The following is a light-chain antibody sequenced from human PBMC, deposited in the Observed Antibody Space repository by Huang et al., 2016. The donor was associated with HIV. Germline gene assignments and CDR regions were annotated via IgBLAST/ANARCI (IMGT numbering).Light chain of an antibody. CDR2: TAS. V-gene: IGKV1-39*01. J-gene: IGKJ2*01. CDR1: QSSSSY. CDR3: QQSDRTPYT. Sequence: DIQMTQSPSSLSASVGDRVTITCRASQSSSSYLNWYQQKPGKAPNLLIYTASTLQSGVPARCSGSGSGTDFTLTISSLQPEDFATYYCQQSDRTPYTFGQGTKLEIK.